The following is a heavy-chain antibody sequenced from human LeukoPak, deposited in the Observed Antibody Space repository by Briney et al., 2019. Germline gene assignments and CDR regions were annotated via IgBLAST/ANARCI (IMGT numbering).Heavy chain of an antibody. Sequence: GGTLSLSCEASGFTFSNYYMSWIRKAPGKGLEWVSHIKGNGATTYYADSVRGRFTISRDNAKNSLFLQMNSLRVDDTATYYCARAGEMRYMDVWGKGTAVAVS. V-gene: IGHV3-11*01. D-gene: IGHD5-24*01. CDR2: IKGNGATT. CDR3: ARAGEMRYMDV. CDR1: GFTFSNYY. J-gene: IGHJ6*03.